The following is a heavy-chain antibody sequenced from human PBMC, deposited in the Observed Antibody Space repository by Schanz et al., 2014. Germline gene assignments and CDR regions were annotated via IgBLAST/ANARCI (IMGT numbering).Heavy chain of an antibody. Sequence: VQLQQSGPGLVKPSDTLSLTCTVSGGSISRHYWSWIRQPPGKGLEWIGYIHYSGNSNYNPSLKSRVTISLDTSKSQFSLKLTSVTAADTAVYYCARQILIGAFDIWGQGTMVTVSS. CDR1: GGSISRHY. D-gene: IGHD3-9*01. V-gene: IGHV4-59*07. CDR3: ARQILIGAFDI. J-gene: IGHJ3*02. CDR2: IHYSGNS.